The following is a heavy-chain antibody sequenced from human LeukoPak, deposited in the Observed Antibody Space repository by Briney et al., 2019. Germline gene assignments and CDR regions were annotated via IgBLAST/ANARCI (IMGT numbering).Heavy chain of an antibody. CDR2: ISSSSYTI. CDR1: GFTFSSYS. CDR3: ARVYYYDRSGYYYSTLGY. Sequence: GGSLRLSCAASGFTFSSYSMNWVRQAPGKGLECVSYISSSSYTIYYADSLKGRFTISRDNAKNSLFLQMNSLRAEDTAVYYCARVYYYDRSGYYYSTLGYWGQGTLVTVSS. D-gene: IGHD3-22*01. J-gene: IGHJ4*02. V-gene: IGHV3-48*01.